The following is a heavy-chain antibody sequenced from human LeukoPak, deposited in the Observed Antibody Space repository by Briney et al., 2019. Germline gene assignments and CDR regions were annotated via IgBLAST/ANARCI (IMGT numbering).Heavy chain of an antibody. D-gene: IGHD2-15*01. J-gene: IGHJ4*02. CDR3: ARGAAATDPDY. Sequence: TGGSLRLSCAASGFTFSSYGMHWVRQAPGKGLEWVAVIWYDGSNKYYADSVKGRFTISRDNSENTLYLQMNSLRAEDTAVYYCARGAAATDPDYWGQGTLVTVSS. CDR2: IWYDGSNK. CDR1: GFTFSSYG. V-gene: IGHV3-33*01.